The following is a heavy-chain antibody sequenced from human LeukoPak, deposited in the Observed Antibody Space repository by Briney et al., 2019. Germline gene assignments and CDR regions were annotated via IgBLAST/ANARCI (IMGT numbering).Heavy chain of an antibody. V-gene: IGHV3-74*01. D-gene: IGHD2-15*01. CDR2: INSDGSST. J-gene: IGHJ6*02. CDR1: GFTFSSYW. Sequence: PGGSLRLSCAASGFTFSSYWMHWVRQAPGKGLVWVSRINSDGSSTSYADSVKGRFTISRDNAKNTLYRQMNSLRAEDTAVYYCARRIFSEGPYYYDGMDVWGQGTTVTVSS. CDR3: ARRIFSEGPYYYDGMDV.